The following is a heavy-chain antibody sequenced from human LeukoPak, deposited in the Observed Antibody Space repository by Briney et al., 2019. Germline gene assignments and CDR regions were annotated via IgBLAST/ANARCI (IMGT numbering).Heavy chain of an antibody. V-gene: IGHV4-39*01. D-gene: IGHD5-24*01. J-gene: IGHJ6*03. CDR1: GGSISSSSYY. CDR2: IYYSGST. CDR3: ARPNYLYYYMDS. Sequence: PSETLSLTCTVSGGSISSSSYYWGRLRPPPGKGLEWIVCIYYSGSTYYNPTLQSPITISVDTSKNQFSLKLSSVTAADTAVYYCARPNYLYYYMDSWGKGTTVSISS.